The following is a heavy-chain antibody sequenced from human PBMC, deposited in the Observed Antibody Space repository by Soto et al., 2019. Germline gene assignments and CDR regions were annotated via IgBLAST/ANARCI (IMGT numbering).Heavy chain of an antibody. CDR1: GFTFSRYV. D-gene: IGHD3-22*01. Sequence: PGGSLRLSCAASGFTFSRYVIHWVRQAPGKGLEWVAAISFDGSKKYYSDSVKGRFSISRDNSKNTVYLQMNSLRPEDTAVYYSARDRDDTSGYYYFGYWGQGALVTVSS. V-gene: IGHV3-30-3*01. CDR2: ISFDGSKK. CDR3: ARDRDDTSGYYYFGY. J-gene: IGHJ4*02.